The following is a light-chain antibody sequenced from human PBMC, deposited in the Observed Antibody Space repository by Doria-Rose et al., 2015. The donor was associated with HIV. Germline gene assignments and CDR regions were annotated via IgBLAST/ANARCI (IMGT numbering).Light chain of an antibody. CDR2: AAY. V-gene: IGKV1-8*01. J-gene: IGKJ2*03. CDR1: QYIGSY. Sequence: IRMTQSPSSFSASTGDRVTISCRTSQYIGSYVAWYQQKAGDAAKLLISAAYTLQSGVPSRFSGSGACTDFTLTISCLQSEDFATYYCQQYYTYPYSFGQGTKLEIK. CDR3: QQYYTYPYS.